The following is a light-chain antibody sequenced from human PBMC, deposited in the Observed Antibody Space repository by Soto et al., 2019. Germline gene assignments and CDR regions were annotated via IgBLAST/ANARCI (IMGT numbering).Light chain of an antibody. V-gene: IGKV1-5*01. J-gene: IGKJ2*01. CDR2: DAS. Sequence: GDRVTITCRASQTISGWLAWYQQKPGKAPKLLIYDASSLESGVPTRFSGSESGTEFTLTISSLQPDDIATYYCQQYKSLYTFGQGTKLEIK. CDR1: QTISGW. CDR3: QQYKSLYT.